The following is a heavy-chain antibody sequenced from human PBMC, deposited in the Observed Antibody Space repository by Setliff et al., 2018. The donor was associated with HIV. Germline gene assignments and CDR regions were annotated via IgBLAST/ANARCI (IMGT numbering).Heavy chain of an antibody. CDR1: GGSFSGYY. J-gene: IGHJ6*03. D-gene: IGHD3-10*01. CDR3: ARRGSGFFHYYYYMDV. Sequence: SETLSLTCAVYGGSFSGYYWSWIRQPPGKGLEWMGEINQSGSTNYNPSLKSRVTISVDTSKNQFSLKLSSVTAADTAVYYCARRGSGFFHYYYYMDVWGKGTTVTVSS. V-gene: IGHV4-34*01. CDR2: INQSGST.